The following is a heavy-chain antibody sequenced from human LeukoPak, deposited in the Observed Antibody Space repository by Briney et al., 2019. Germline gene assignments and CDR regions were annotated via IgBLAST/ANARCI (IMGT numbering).Heavy chain of an antibody. V-gene: IGHV3-33*01. J-gene: IGHJ4*02. Sequence: GRSLRLSCAASGFTFSSYGMHWVRQAPGKGLEWVAVIWYDGSNEYYADSVKGRFTISRDNSKNTLYLQMNSLRAEDTAVYYCARDSGERFLEWLSLDYWGQGTLVTVSS. D-gene: IGHD3-3*01. CDR2: IWYDGSNE. CDR3: ARDSGERFLEWLSLDY. CDR1: GFTFSSYG.